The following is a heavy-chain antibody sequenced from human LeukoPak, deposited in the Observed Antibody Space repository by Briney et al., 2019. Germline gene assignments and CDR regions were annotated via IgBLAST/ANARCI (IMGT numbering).Heavy chain of an antibody. D-gene: IGHD3-3*01. CDR3: QSRFLEWLLDY. CDR2: IYDTGST. J-gene: IGHJ4*02. V-gene: IGHV4-39*01. CDR1: GDSIRSNNYY. Sequence: SETLSLTCTDSGDSIRSNNYYWGWIRQPPGKGLEWIGSIYDTGSTFYNPSLKSRVIISVDTSKNQFSLKLSSVTAADTAVYYCQSRFLEWLLDYWGQGTLVTVSS.